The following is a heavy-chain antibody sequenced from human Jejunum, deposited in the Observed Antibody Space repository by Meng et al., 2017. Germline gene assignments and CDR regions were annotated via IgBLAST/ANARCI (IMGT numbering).Heavy chain of an antibody. J-gene: IGHJ4*02. CDR1: GYSISRGYH. Sequence: SETLSLTCAVSGYSISRGYHCGWIRQAPGKGLEWIGHVHHSGSSYYNPSLRSRVTMLMDTSKNQFFLNLNSVTAADTAIYYCARGDNLGFDSWGQGALVTVSS. CDR2: VHHSGSS. V-gene: IGHV4-38-2*01. CDR3: ARGDNLGFDS. D-gene: IGHD2-21*01.